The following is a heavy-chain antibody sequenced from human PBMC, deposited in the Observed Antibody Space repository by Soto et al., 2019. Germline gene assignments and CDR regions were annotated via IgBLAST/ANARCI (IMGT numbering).Heavy chain of an antibody. Sequence: ASVKVSCKASGYTFTSYCISWVRQSPVQGLEWMGWISAYNGNTNYAQKLQGRVTMTTDTSTSTAYMELRSLRSDDTAVYYCAATYYYDLPIWGQGTMVTVSS. CDR3: AATYYYDLPI. J-gene: IGHJ3*02. CDR2: ISAYNGNT. D-gene: IGHD3-22*01. CDR1: GYTFTSYC. V-gene: IGHV1-18*04.